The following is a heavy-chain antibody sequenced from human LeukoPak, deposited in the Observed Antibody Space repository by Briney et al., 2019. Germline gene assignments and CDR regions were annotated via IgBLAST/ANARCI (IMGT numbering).Heavy chain of an antibody. Sequence: ESGPTLVKPTQTLTLTCTFSGFSLSTSGVGVGWIRQPPGKALEWLALIYWNDDKRYSPSLKSRLTITKDTSKNQVVLTMTNMDPVDTATYYCAHLTRITIFGVVINWFDPWGQGTLDTVSS. D-gene: IGHD3-3*01. CDR1: GFSLSTSGVG. CDR3: AHLTRITIFGVVINWFDP. V-gene: IGHV2-5*01. J-gene: IGHJ5*02. CDR2: IYWNDDK.